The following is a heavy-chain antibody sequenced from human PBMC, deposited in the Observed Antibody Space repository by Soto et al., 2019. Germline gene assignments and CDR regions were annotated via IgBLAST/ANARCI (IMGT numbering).Heavy chain of an antibody. J-gene: IGHJ5*02. V-gene: IGHV2-5*02. CDR1: GFSLSTSGVG. Sequence: SGPTLVNPTQPLTLTCTFSGFSLSTSGVGVGWIRQPPGKALEWLALIYWDDDKRYSPSLKSRLTITKDTSKNQVVLTMTNMDPVDTATYYCAHRDYDILTGYYKGSANRWFDPWGQGTLVTVSS. CDR3: AHRDYDILTGYYKGSANRWFDP. D-gene: IGHD3-9*01. CDR2: IYWDDDK.